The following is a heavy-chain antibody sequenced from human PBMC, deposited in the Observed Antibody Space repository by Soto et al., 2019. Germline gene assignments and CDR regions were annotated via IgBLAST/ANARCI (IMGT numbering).Heavy chain of an antibody. D-gene: IGHD6-13*01. CDR3: ARDRRVNFSSWALKWFDP. CDR2: VNHDGSST. Sequence: PGGSLRLSCAASGFTFSSYWMHWVRQAPGKGLVWVSRVNHDGSSTAYADSVKGRFTISRDNAKNALYLQMNSLRAEDTAVYYCARDRRVNFSSWALKWFDPWGQGILVTVSS. J-gene: IGHJ5*02. V-gene: IGHV3-74*01. CDR1: GFTFSSYW.